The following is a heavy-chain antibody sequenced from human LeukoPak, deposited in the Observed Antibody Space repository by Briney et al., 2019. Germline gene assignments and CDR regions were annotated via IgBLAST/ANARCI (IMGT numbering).Heavy chain of an antibody. CDR3: ARDRAPYYYDSSGYRSFDY. D-gene: IGHD3-22*01. V-gene: IGHV1-69*13. CDR1: GGTFSSYA. J-gene: IGHJ4*02. Sequence: ASVNVSFKASGGTFSSYAISWVRQAPGQGLEWMGGIIPIFGTANYAQKFQGRVTITADESTSTAYMELSSLRSEDTAVYYCARDRAPYYYDSSGYRSFDYWGQGTLVTVSS. CDR2: IIPIFGTA.